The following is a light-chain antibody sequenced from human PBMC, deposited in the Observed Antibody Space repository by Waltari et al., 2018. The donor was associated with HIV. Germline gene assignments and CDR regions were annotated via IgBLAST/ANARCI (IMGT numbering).Light chain of an antibody. V-gene: IGKV4-1*01. CDR1: RTILYTSNNQNY. J-gene: IGKJ4*01. CDR2: WAS. Sequence: DIVMTQSPDSLAGSLGERATIKCKSSRTILYTSNNQNYLAWYQQKPGQPPKLLIYWASTRQPGVPDRFSGSGSGTDFTLTISSLQAEDVAVYSCQQYFATPPTFGGGTKVEIK. CDR3: QQYFATPPT.